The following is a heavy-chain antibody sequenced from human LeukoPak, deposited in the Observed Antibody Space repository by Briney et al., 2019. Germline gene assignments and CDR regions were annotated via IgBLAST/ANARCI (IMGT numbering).Heavy chain of an antibody. CDR1: GFTVGSNY. CDR3: ARDSQLQYFQH. J-gene: IGHJ1*01. V-gene: IGHV3-53*01. D-gene: IGHD2-21*01. Sequence: PGGSLRLSCAASGFTVGSNYMSWVRQAPGKGLEWVSVIYSGGSTYYADSVKGRFTISRDNSKNTLYLQMNSLRAEDTAVYYCARDSQLQYFQHWGQGTLVTVSS. CDR2: IYSGGST.